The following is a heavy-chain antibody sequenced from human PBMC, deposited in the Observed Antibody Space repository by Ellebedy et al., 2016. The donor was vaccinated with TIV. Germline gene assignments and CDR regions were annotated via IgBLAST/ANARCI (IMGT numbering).Heavy chain of an antibody. CDR3: ARRITGTYGDDAFDI. Sequence: GGSLRLSCVASGFTVSYTYMSWVRQAPGKGLEWVSVIHTGGDTYYADSVKGRFTISRDSSKNTLFLQMNSLRAEDTAMYYCARRITGTYGDDAFDIWGQGTMVTVSS. V-gene: IGHV3-53*01. J-gene: IGHJ3*02. CDR1: GFTVSYTY. CDR2: IHTGGDT. D-gene: IGHD1-20*01.